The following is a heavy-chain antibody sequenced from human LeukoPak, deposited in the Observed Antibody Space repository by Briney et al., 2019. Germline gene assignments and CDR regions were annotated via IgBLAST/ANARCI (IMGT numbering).Heavy chain of an antibody. CDR1: GXIFXGXX. CDR2: XXXXKTTQ. V-gene: IGHV3-30*18. Sequence: GGSLRLSCAASGXIFXGXXXXXXXXXPXXXXXWXXLXXXXKTTQXXAXXVKGRFTISRDNSKNTLYLQMNNLRVDDTAVYXCAXDRIIISFGDVSKHWGQGTLVTVSS. CDR3: AXDRIIISFGDVSKH. J-gene: IGHJ1*01. D-gene: IGHD3-10*01.